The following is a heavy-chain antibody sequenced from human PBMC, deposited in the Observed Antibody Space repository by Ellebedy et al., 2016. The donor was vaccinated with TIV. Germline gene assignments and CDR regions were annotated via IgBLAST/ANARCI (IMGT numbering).Heavy chain of an antibody. V-gene: IGHV4-59*01. D-gene: IGHD2-15*01. CDR3: ARALGYCSGGSCYEVRLDY. J-gene: IGHJ4*02. CDR2: IYYSGST. Sequence: MPSETLSLTCTVSGGSISSYYWSWIRQPPGKGLEWIGYIYYSGSTNYNPSLKSRVTIAVDTSKNQFSLKLSSVTAADTAVYDCARALGYCSGGSCYEVRLDYWGQGTLVTVSS. CDR1: GGSISSYY.